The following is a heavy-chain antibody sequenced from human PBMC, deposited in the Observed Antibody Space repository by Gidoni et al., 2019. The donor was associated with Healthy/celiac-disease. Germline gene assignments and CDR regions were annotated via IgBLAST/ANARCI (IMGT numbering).Heavy chain of an antibody. CDR3: TRQPIVGATTFYYGMDV. J-gene: IGHJ6*02. D-gene: IGHD1-26*01. V-gene: IGHV3-73*01. Sequence: AYAASVKGRFTISRDDSKNTAYLQMNSLKTEDTAVYYCTRQPIVGATTFYYGMDVWGQGTTVTVSS.